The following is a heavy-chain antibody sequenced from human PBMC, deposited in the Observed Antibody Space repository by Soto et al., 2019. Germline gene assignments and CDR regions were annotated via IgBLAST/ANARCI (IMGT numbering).Heavy chain of an antibody. CDR1: GGFINNSAYY. V-gene: IGHV4-39*01. CDR3: ARHGAYSTSVYYYYGMDV. Sequence: SETLSLTCTVSGGFINNSAYYWGWIRQSPGKGLGWIASGFYGGRTYYNPSLKSRVTFSLDTSKSRFSLELSSVTAADTAVYYCARHGAYSTSVYYYYGMDVWGQGTTVTVSS. D-gene: IGHD6-13*01. CDR2: GFYGGRT. J-gene: IGHJ6*02.